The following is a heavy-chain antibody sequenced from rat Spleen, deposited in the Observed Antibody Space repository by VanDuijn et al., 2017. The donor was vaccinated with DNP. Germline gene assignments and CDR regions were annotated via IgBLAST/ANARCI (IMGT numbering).Heavy chain of an antibody. J-gene: IGHJ4*01. CDR1: GFIFSNYD. CDR2: ITGGGGTT. Sequence: EVQLVESGGGLVQPGRSLKLSCAASGFIFSNYDMAWVRQVPGKGLEWIASITGGGGTTSYPDSVKGRFTISRDDAKNTLSLQMNSLRSEDTATYYCARVGDYLDGGDGDVLDVWGQGTSVTVSS. D-gene: IGHD1-12*02. CDR3: ARVGDYLDGGDGDVLDV. V-gene: IGHV5S13*01.